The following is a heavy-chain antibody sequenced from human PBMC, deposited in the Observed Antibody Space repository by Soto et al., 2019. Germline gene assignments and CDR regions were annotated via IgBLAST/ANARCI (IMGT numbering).Heavy chain of an antibody. Sequence: QVQLVQSGAEVKKPGSSVKVSCKASGGTFSSYAISWVRHAPGQGLEWMGGIIPIFGTANYAQKFQGRVTITADESTSTAYMELSSLSSEDTAVYYCARDDGLYYYDSSGYYYYFDYWGQGTLVTVSS. CDR1: GGTFSSYA. V-gene: IGHV1-69*01. CDR3: ARDDGLYYYDSSGYYYYFDY. CDR2: IIPIFGTA. J-gene: IGHJ4*02. D-gene: IGHD3-22*01.